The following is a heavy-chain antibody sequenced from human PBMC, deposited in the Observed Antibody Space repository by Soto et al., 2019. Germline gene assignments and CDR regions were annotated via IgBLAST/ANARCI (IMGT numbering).Heavy chain of an antibody. CDR3: AKNQGVELVPLATVDWFDP. CDR1: GFTFFSSF. CDR2: INQDGGGT. Sequence: GGSLRLSCVASGFTFFSSFMGWVRQAPGKGLQWVANINQDGGGTYYADSVKGRFTISRDNSKSTVYLELNNLSAEDTAVYHCAKNQGVELVPLATVDWFDPWGQGSVVTVSS. J-gene: IGHJ5*02. V-gene: IGHV3-7*03. D-gene: IGHD1-26*01.